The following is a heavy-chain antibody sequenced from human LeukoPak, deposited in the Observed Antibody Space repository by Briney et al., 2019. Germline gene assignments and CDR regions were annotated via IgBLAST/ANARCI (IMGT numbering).Heavy chain of an antibody. V-gene: IGHV4-59*01. CDR3: ARSYGSGNYFDY. CDR2: IYYSGSA. CDR1: GGSISNYY. D-gene: IGHD3-10*01. Sequence: SETLSLTCTVSGGSISNYYWSWIRQPPGKGLEWIGYIYYSGSAKHNPSLKSRVTISVDTSKNQFSLKLSSVTAADTAVYYCARSYGSGNYFDYWGQGTLVTVSS. J-gene: IGHJ4*02.